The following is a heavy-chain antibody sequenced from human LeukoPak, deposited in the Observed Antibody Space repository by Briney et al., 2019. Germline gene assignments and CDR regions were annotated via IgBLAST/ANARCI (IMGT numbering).Heavy chain of an antibody. CDR2: INAGNGNT. Sequence: GASVKVSCKASGYTFTSYAMHWVRQAPGQRLEWMGWINAGNGNTKYSQKFQGRVTMTRDTSTSTVYMELSSLRSEDTAVYYCARGHPRYCSSTSCYTSGGWFDPWGQGTLVTVSS. CDR1: GYTFTSYA. CDR3: ARGHPRYCSSTSCYTSGGWFDP. J-gene: IGHJ5*02. V-gene: IGHV1-3*01. D-gene: IGHD2-2*02.